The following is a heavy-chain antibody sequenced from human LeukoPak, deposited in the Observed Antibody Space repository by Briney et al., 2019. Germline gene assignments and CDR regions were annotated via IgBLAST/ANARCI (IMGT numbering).Heavy chain of an antibody. J-gene: IGHJ5*02. D-gene: IGHD2-8*01. V-gene: IGHV4-4*07. CDR3: ARGGFTNGNNWLDP. CDR1: GGSISSSW. CDR2: VYTSGTT. Sequence: PSETLSLTCTVSGGSISSSWWNWIRQPAGKGLEWIGRVYTSGTTNYNPSLKSRVTVSIDTSGSQFSLKLTSVTAADTAVYYCARGGFTNGNNWLDPWGQGTLVTVSS.